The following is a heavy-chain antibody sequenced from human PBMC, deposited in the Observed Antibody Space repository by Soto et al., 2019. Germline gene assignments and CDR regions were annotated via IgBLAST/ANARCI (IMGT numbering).Heavy chain of an antibody. Sequence: PGGSLRLSCAASGLTFRSYWMHWVRQAPGKGLEWVSVITGSGDATYYADSVKGRFTISRDNSKNTLYVQMNSLRAEDTAVYYCAREGLVLAPSTVNSDHYYYAMDVWGQGTTVTVSS. CDR1: GLTFRSYW. CDR3: AREGLVLAPSTVNSDHYYYAMDV. J-gene: IGHJ6*02. V-gene: IGHV3-23*01. D-gene: IGHD3-3*02. CDR2: ITGSGDAT.